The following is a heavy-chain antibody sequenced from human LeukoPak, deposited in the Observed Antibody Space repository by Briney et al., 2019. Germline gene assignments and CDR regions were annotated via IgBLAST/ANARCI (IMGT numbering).Heavy chain of an antibody. CDR2: IKEDGSEK. Sequence: PGGSLRLSCAVSGFTFNTYWMSWVRQAPGKGLEWVANIKEDGSEKHYGDSVRGRFTISRDNAKNSLYLRMNSLRAEDMALYFCARDTYDSSGYHFYYMDVWGKGTTVTVSS. D-gene: IGHD3-22*01. V-gene: IGHV3-7*01. CDR3: ARDTYDSSGYHFYYMDV. J-gene: IGHJ6*03. CDR1: GFTFNTYW.